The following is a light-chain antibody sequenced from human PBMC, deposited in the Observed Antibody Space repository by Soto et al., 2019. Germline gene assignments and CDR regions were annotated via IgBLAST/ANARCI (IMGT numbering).Light chain of an antibody. CDR1: QSISSW. Sequence: QSPSTLSASVGDRVTITCRASQSISSWLAWYQQKPGKAPKLLIYDASSLESGVPSRFSGSGSERDFTLTISRLEPEDAAVYYCQQYLNSPRTFGQGTKVDIK. CDR2: DAS. V-gene: IGKV1-5*01. J-gene: IGKJ1*01. CDR3: QQYLNSPRT.